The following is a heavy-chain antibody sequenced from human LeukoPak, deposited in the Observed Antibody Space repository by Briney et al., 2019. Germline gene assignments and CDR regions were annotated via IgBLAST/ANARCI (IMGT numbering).Heavy chain of an antibody. D-gene: IGHD2-15*01. CDR1: GFTLSSYE. J-gene: IGHJ4*02. CDR2: IRYDGTNK. V-gene: IGHV3-30*02. CDR3: AKGVAYCSGGSCYVDF. Sequence: PGGSLRLSCTVSGFTLSSYEMSWIRQAPGKGLEWVAFIRYDGTNKYYADSVKGRFTISRDNSKNTLYLQMNSLRDEDTAVYYCAKGVAYCSGGSCYVDFWGQGTLVTVSS.